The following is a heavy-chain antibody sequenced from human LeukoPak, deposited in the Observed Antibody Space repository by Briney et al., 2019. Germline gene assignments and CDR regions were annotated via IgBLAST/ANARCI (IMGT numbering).Heavy chain of an antibody. CDR3: ARVPYYYDSSGYYIDY. V-gene: IGHV4-39*07. Sequence: PSETLSLTCTVSGGSISSSSYYWGWSRQPPGRGLEWIESIYYSVSTYYNPSLKSRVTISVDTSKNQFSLKLSSVTAADTAVYYCARVPYYYDSSGYYIDYWGQGTLVTVSS. CDR1: GGSISSSSYY. CDR2: IYYSVST. J-gene: IGHJ4*02. D-gene: IGHD3-22*01.